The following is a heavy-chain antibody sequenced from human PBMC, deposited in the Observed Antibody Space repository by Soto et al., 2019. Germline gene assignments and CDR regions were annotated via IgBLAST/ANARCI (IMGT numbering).Heavy chain of an antibody. Sequence: ASVKVSCKASGYTFTSYGISWMRQAPGQGLEWMGWISAYNGNTNYAQKLQGRVTMTTDTSTSTAYMELSSLRSEDTAVYYCAREEYYYGSGAFFDYWGQGTLVTVSS. CDR2: ISAYNGNT. CDR3: AREEYYYGSGAFFDY. V-gene: IGHV1-18*01. CDR1: GYTFTSYG. D-gene: IGHD3-10*01. J-gene: IGHJ4*02.